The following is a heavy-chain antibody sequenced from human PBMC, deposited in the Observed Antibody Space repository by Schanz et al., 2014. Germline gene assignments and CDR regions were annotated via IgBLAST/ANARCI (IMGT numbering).Heavy chain of an antibody. Sequence: QVQLQESGPALVKPSETLSLTCTVSGGSISSSNWWSWVRQPPGKGLEWIGEIYHRGNTNYNPSLKSRVTISVDTSKNQFSLKLSSVTAADTAVYYCARGGRTTYNYYYGMDVWGQGTTVTVSS. CDR2: IYHRGNT. V-gene: IGHV4-4*02. CDR1: GGSISSSNW. CDR3: ARGGRTTYNYYYGMDV. D-gene: IGHD1-1*01. J-gene: IGHJ6*02.